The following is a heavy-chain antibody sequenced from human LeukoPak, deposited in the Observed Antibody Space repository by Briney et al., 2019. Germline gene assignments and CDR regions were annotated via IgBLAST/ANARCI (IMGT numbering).Heavy chain of an antibody. CDR2: IYYSGST. CDR1: GGSISSYY. Sequence: SETLSLTCTVSGGSISSYYWSWIRQPPGKGLEWIGYIYYSGSTNYNPSLKSRVTISVDTSKNQFSLKLSSVTAADTAEYYCARHKSPSQWLVPPYYFDYWGQGTLVTVSS. CDR3: ARHKSPSQWLVPPYYFDY. V-gene: IGHV4-59*08. J-gene: IGHJ4*02. D-gene: IGHD6-19*01.